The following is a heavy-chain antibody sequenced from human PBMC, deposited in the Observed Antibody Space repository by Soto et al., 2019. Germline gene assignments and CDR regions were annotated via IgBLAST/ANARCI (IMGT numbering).Heavy chain of an antibody. CDR2: ISGSGGST. V-gene: IGHV3-23*01. D-gene: IGHD2-8*01. J-gene: IGHJ6*02. Sequence: PGGSLRLSCAASGFTFSSYAMSWVRQAPGKGLEWVSAISGSGGSTYYADSVKGRFTISRDNSKNTLYLQMNSLRAEDTAVYYCAKLGYCTNGVCYPPIAPGGYYYGMDVWGQGTTVTVSS. CDR3: AKLGYCTNGVCYPPIAPGGYYYGMDV. CDR1: GFTFSSYA.